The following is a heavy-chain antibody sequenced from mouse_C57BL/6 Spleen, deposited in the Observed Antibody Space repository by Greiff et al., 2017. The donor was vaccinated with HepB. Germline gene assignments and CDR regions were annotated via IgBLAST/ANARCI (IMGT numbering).Heavy chain of an antibody. Sequence: QVQLKESGPELVKPGASVKISCKASGYAFSSSWMNWVKQRPGKGLEWIGRIYPGDGDTKYNGKFKGKATLTADKSSSTAYMQLSSLTSEDSAVYFCARSGGYGDYWGQGTTLTVSS. J-gene: IGHJ2*01. CDR2: IYPGDGDT. CDR1: GYAFSSSW. CDR3: ARSGGYGDY. V-gene: IGHV1-82*01. D-gene: IGHD2-2*01.